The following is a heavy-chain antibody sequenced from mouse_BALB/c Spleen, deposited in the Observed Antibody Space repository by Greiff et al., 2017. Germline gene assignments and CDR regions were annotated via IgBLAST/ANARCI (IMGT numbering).Heavy chain of an antibody. Sequence: EVQLQESGAELVRPGALVKLSCKASGFNIKDYYMHWVKQRPEQGLEWIGWIDPENGNTIYDPKFQGKASITADTSSNTAYLQLSSLTSEDTAVYYCARGGYDAGFAYWGQGTLVTVSA. CDR1: GFNIKDYY. D-gene: IGHD2-2*01. J-gene: IGHJ3*01. CDR2: IDPENGNT. V-gene: IGHV14-1*02. CDR3: ARGGYDAGFAY.